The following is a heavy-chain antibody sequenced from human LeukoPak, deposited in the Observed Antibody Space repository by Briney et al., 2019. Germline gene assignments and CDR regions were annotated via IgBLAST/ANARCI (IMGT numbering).Heavy chain of an antibody. CDR1: GSRFTSYW. Sequence: GASLQISCKGSGSRFTSYWSGWVRQLPGKGLEWMGIIYPGDADTRYSPSCQGQVTISADKSISTAYLQWSSLQASDTAMYYCARHGRSGWYTFLPYYFDYWGQGTLVTVSS. CDR3: ARHGRSGWYTFLPYYFDY. D-gene: IGHD6-19*01. V-gene: IGHV5-51*01. CDR2: IYPGDADT. J-gene: IGHJ4*02.